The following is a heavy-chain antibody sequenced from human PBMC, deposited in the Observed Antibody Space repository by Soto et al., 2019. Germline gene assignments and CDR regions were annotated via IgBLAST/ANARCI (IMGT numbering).Heavy chain of an antibody. CDR3: ARSAGYCTDTSCEKGWFDS. Sequence: VQLVESGGGLVKPGGSLRLSCEGSGFMFSSYNMNWVRQAPGRGLEWVSFISSSSAYKYYEDAVKGRFTISRDNDKSSVYRQMNSLRAEDAGLYYCARSAGYCTDTSCEKGWFDSWGQGTWVTVSS. CDR2: ISSSSAYK. CDR1: GFMFSSYN. J-gene: IGHJ5*01. D-gene: IGHD2-8*02. V-gene: IGHV3-21*01.